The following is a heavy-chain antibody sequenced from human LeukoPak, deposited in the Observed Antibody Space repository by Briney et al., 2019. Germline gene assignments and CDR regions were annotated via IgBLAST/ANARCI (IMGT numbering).Heavy chain of an antibody. CDR1: GFTFTTHW. CDR3: AKDGRLAGYCSSTSCYESGYFDY. Sequence: GGSLRLPCGASGFTFTTHWIHWVRQAPGKGLVWVSRIKPDGSDTNYADSVKGRFTISRDNSKNTLYLQMNSLRAEDTAVYYCAKDGRLAGYCSSTSCYESGYFDYWGQGTLVTVSS. CDR2: IKPDGSDT. D-gene: IGHD2-2*01. V-gene: IGHV3-74*01. J-gene: IGHJ4*02.